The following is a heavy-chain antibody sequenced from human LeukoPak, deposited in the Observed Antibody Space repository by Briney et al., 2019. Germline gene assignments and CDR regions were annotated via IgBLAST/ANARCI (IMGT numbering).Heavy chain of an antibody. J-gene: IGHJ5*02. CDR3: ARSTTVVT. D-gene: IGHD4-23*01. CDR1: GFTFSSYS. Sequence: GGSLRLSCAASGFTFSSYSMNWVRQAPGNGLEWVSYISSSSSTISSAASVKGRFTISRDNAQNSLYLQMNSLRAEDTAVYYCARSTTVVTWGQGTLVTVS. CDR2: ISSSSSTI. V-gene: IGHV3-48*01.